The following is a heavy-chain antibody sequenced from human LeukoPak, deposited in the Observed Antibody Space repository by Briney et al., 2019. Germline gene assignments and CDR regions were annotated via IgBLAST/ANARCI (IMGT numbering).Heavy chain of an antibody. D-gene: IGHD2-8*01. CDR2: ISGSGGST. CDR1: GFTVSSYA. J-gene: IGHJ5*02. Sequence: GGSLRPSRAASGFTVSSYAMSWVRQAPGKGLEWVSAISGSGGSTYYADSVKGRFTISRDNSKNTLYLQMNSLRAEDTAVYYCAKDPGYCTNGCWFDPWGQGTLVTVSS. V-gene: IGHV3-23*01. CDR3: AKDPGYCTNGCWFDP.